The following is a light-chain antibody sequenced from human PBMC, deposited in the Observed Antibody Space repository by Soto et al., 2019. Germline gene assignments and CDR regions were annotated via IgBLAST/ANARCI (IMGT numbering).Light chain of an antibody. CDR2: DAS. Sequence: EIVLTQSPATLSLSPGERATLSCRASQSVGSYLAWYQQKAGQAPRLLLYDASNRAAGIPARFSGSGSGTAFTLTISSLEPDDFAAYYCQQRSNWLTFGGGTKVE. CDR3: QQRSNWLT. V-gene: IGKV3-11*01. J-gene: IGKJ4*01. CDR1: QSVGSY.